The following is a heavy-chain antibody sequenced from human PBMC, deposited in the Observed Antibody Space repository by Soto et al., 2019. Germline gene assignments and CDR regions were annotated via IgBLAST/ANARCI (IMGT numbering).Heavy chain of an antibody. J-gene: IGHJ5*02. CDR1: GFTFSSYG. Sequence: GGSLRLSCAASGFTFSSYGMHWVRQAPGKGLEWVAVISYDGSNKYYADSVKGRFTISRDNSKNTLYLQMNSLRAEDTAVYYCAKRTGDNSFDPWGQGTLVTVSS. CDR3: AKRTGDNSFDP. V-gene: IGHV3-30*18. CDR2: ISYDGSNK. D-gene: IGHD1-1*01.